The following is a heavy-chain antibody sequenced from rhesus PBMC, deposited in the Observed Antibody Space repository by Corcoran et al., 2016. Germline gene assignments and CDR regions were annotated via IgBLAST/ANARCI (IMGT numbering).Heavy chain of an antibody. J-gene: IGHJ4*01. CDR2: ISESGGTI. CDR3: TRDRPYSSGWYYFDY. D-gene: IGHD6-31*01. CDR1: GFTFSSYV. V-gene: IGHV3S26*01. Sequence: DVQLVESGGGLVKPGGSLRLSCVASGFTFSSYVMHWVRQAPGKGLEWVSVISESGGTIYYADSVKGRFNISRDNAKNSLFLQMNSLRAEDTAVYYCTRDRPYSSGWYYFDYWGQGVLVTVSS.